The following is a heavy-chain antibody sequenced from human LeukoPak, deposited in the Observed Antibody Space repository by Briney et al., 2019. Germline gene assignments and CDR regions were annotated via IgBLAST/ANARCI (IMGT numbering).Heavy chain of an antibody. Sequence: GGSLRLSCAASGFTLSTYWMHWVRQAPGKGLVWVSYISSDGSYTSYADSVKGRITISRDSAKNTLYLQMNSLRTEDTAVYYCVRDGERSFDIWGQGTMVTVSS. CDR3: VRDGERSFDI. D-gene: IGHD2-21*01. V-gene: IGHV3-74*01. J-gene: IGHJ3*02. CDR1: GFTLSTYW. CDR2: ISSDGSYT.